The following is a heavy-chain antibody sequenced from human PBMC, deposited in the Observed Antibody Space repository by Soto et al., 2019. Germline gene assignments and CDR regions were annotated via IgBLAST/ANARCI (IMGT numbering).Heavy chain of an antibody. CDR1: GYNFIGQY. V-gene: IGHV1-46*01. CDR3: ARLLGVHKTQPFWLGYFDY. D-gene: IGHD3-3*01. J-gene: IGHJ4*02. Sequence: QLVQSGAEVKKPGASVKISCKASGYNFIGQYIHWVRQAPGQGLEWMGIINPSGGGTTYAQKFQGRVVMTSDASTSTVYVELSSMTSEDTAIYFCARLLGVHKTQPFWLGYFDYWGQGTLVTVSS. CDR2: INPSGGGT.